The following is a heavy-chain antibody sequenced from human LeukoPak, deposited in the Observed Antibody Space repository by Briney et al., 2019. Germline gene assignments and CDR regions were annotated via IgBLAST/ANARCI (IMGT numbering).Heavy chain of an antibody. D-gene: IGHD3-9*01. J-gene: IGHJ3*02. CDR3: ARGSILTGYYHSDAFDI. CDR1: GGSISSYY. V-gene: IGHV4-59*01. Sequence: SETLSLTCTVSGGSISSYYRSWVRQPPGKRLEWIGYIYYSGSTNYSPSLKSRVTISVDTSKNQFSLKLSSVTAADTAVYYCARGSILTGYYHSDAFDIWGQGTMVTVSS. CDR2: IYYSGST.